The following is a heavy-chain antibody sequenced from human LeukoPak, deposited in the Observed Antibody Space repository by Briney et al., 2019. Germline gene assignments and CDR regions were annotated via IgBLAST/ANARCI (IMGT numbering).Heavy chain of an antibody. V-gene: IGHV6-1*01. CDR1: GDSVSGNSVA. D-gene: IGHD6-19*01. CDR2: TYYRSKWYN. CDR3: GRSGGEQWLGNWFDA. Sequence: SQTLSLTCAISGDSVSGNSVAWNWIRQSPSRGLEWLGRTYYRSKWYNDYAVTVKGRITINPDTSKNQFSLQLNSVTPEDTAVYYCGRSGGEQWLGNWFDAWGQGTLVTVSS. J-gene: IGHJ5*02.